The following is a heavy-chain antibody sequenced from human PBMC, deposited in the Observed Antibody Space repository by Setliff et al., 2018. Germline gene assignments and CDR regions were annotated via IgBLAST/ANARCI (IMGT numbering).Heavy chain of an antibody. J-gene: IGHJ4*02. CDR1: GHSLTSNH. CDR3: IVNMVRPVTGLDS. CDR2: INPNDGYT. Sequence: GASVKVSCKASGHSLTSNHFHWGRQAPGKGLEWMGTINPNDGYTIYGPAFQGRVAMTTDTSTGTAYTELSGLTSADTAIYYCIVNMVRPVTGLDSWGPGTLVTVSS. D-gene: IGHD2-15*01. V-gene: IGHV1-46*01.